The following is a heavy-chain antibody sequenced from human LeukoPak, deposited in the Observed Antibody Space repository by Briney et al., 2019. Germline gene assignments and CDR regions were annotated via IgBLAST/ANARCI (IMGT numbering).Heavy chain of an antibody. D-gene: IGHD2-21*01. J-gene: IGHJ4*02. CDR3: AKDVEGSIDY. CDR1: GYPFTSYY. Sequence: ASVKVSCKASGYPFTSYYMHWVRQAPGQGLEWMGMINPSGGSATYAQKFQGRVTMTRDTSTNTFYMELSGLRSDDTAVYFCAKDVEGSIDYWGQGTLVTVSS. CDR2: INPSGGSA. V-gene: IGHV1-46*01.